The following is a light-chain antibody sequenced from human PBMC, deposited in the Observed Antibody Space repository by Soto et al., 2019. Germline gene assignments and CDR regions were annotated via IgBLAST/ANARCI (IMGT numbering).Light chain of an antibody. J-gene: IGKJ4*01. CDR3: QQYGSSPLT. CDR2: DAS. CDR1: QSVSSS. V-gene: IGKV3-20*01. Sequence: EIVMSQSPATLSVSPGERATLSCRASQSVSSSLAWYQQKPGQAPRLLIYDASSRATGVPDRFSGSGSGTDFTLTISRLEPGDFAVYYCQQYGSSPLTFGGGTKVDI.